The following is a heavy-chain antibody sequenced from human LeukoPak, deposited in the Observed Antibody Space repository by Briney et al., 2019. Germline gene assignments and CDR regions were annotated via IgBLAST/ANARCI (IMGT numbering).Heavy chain of an antibody. Sequence: ASVKVSCKASGYTFTSCGISWVRQAPGQGLEWMGWISAYNGNTNYAQKLQGRVTMTTDTSTSTAYMELMSLRSDDTAVYYCARGPKYSSGYTQEDSDYWGQGTLVTVSS. CDR1: GYTFTSCG. CDR2: ISAYNGNT. V-gene: IGHV1-18*01. J-gene: IGHJ4*02. CDR3: ARGPKYSSGYTQEDSDY. D-gene: IGHD3-22*01.